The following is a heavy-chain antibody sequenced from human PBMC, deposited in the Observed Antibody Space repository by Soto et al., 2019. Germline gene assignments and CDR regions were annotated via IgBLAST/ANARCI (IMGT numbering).Heavy chain of an antibody. J-gene: IGHJ6*02. CDR3: ARGVAVAGTDYYYGMDV. CDR1: GGTFSSYA. CDR2: IIPIFGTA. Sequence: QVQLVQSGAEVKKPGSSVKVSCKASGGTFSSYAISWVRQAPGQGLEWMGGIIPIFGTANYAQKFQGRVTITADESTSTAYMELSSLSSEDTAVYYCARGVAVAGTDYYYGMDVWGQGTTVTVSS. V-gene: IGHV1-69*01. D-gene: IGHD6-19*01.